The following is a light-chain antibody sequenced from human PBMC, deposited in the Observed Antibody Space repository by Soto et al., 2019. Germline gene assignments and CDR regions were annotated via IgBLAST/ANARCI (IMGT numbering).Light chain of an antibody. Sequence: EIVMTQSPATLSVSPGERATLSCRASQSVANNLAWYQQKPGQAPRLLIHGVSARATGIPGRFSGSGSGTEFTPTISSLQSEDFAIYYCQQYDDWPRTFXQGTKVDIK. V-gene: IGKV3-15*01. J-gene: IGKJ1*01. CDR3: QQYDDWPRT. CDR1: QSVANN. CDR2: GVS.